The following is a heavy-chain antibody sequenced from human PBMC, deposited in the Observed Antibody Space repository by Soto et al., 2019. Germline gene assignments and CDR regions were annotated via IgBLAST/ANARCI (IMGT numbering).Heavy chain of an antibody. CDR1: GGSISSGGYY. V-gene: IGHV4-31*03. CDR2: IYYSGST. J-gene: IGHJ6*03. D-gene: IGHD3-16*02. CDR3: ARVKRVLDYYYYIDV. Sequence: SETLSLTCTVSGGSISSGGYYWSWIRQHPGKGLEWIGYIYYSGSTYYNPSLKSRVTISVDTSKNQFSLKLSSVTAADTAVYYCARVKRVLDYYYYIDVWGKGTTVTVSS.